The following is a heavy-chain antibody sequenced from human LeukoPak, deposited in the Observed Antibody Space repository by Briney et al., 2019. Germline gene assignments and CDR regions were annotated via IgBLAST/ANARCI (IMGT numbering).Heavy chain of an antibody. D-gene: IGHD3-22*01. CDR1: GGSISSYY. CDR2: IYTSGST. J-gene: IGHJ4*02. CDR3: ARAGDYYDSSGYFFDY. Sequence: SETLSLTCTVPGGSISSYYWSWIRQPPGKGLEWIGYIYTSGSTNYNPSLKSRVTISVDTSKNQFSLKLSTVTAADTAVYYCARAGDYYDSSGYFFDYWGQGTLVTVSS. V-gene: IGHV4-4*09.